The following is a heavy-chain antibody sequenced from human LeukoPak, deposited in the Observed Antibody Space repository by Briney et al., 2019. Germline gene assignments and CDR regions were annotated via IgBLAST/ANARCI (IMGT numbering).Heavy chain of an antibody. J-gene: IGHJ3*02. CDR1: GGSFSGYY. Sequence: SETLSLTCAVYGGSFSGYYWSWIRQPPGKGLEWIGEINHSGSTNYNPSLKSRVTISVDTSKNQFSLKLSSVTAADTAVYYCARDDFGVTEGIKRRAFDIWGQGTMVTVSS. CDR2: INHSGST. CDR3: ARDDFGVTEGIKRRAFDI. D-gene: IGHD3-3*01. V-gene: IGHV4-34*01.